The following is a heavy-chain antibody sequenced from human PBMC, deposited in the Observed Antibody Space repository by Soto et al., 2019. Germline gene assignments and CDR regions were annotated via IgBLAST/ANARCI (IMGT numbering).Heavy chain of an antibody. J-gene: IGHJ1*01. Sequence: QVQLVESGGGVVQPGRSLRLSCAASGFTFSSYAMHWVRQAPGKGLEWVAVISYDGSNKYYADSVKGRFTISRDNSKNTLYLQMNSLRAEDTAVYYCARDHYPRRKYAEYFQHWGQGTLVTVSS. V-gene: IGHV3-30-3*01. CDR2: ISYDGSNK. CDR1: GFTFSSYA. D-gene: IGHD3-10*01. CDR3: ARDHYPRRKYAEYFQH.